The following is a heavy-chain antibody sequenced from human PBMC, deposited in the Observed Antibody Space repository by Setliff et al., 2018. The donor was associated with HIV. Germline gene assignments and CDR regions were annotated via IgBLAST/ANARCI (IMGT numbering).Heavy chain of an antibody. V-gene: IGHV3-21*01. CDR2: ISSSSRYI. D-gene: IGHD6-13*01. J-gene: IGHJ1*01. Sequence: GGSLRLSCAASGFTFSSYSMNWVRQAPGKGLEWVSCISSSSRYIYYADSVKGRFTISRDNAKNSLYLQMSSLRAEDTAVYYCAREMAATAHPDDPYFQHWGQGTLVTVSS. CDR3: AREMAATAHPDDPYFQH. CDR1: GFTFSSYS.